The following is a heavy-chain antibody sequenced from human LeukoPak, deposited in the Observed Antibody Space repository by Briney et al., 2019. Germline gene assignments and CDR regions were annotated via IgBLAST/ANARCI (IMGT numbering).Heavy chain of an antibody. D-gene: IGHD4-17*01. CDR3: ARTLGATILRLINWYFDL. J-gene: IGHJ2*01. CDR1: GYTFTGYY. V-gene: IGHV1-2*02. Sequence: ASVKVSCKASGYTFTGYYMHWVRQAPGQGLEWMGWINPNSGGTNYAQKFQGRVTMTRDTSISTAYMELSRLRSDDTAVYYCARTLGATILRLINWYFDLWGRGTLVTVSS. CDR2: INPNSGGT.